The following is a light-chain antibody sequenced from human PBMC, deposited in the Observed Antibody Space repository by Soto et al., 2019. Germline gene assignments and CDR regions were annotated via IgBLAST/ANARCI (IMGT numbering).Light chain of an antibody. CDR3: MQALQTPRA. CDR2: AAS. Sequence: AIRITQSPCSLSASTGEAVTLTCVASQGISSYLAWYQQKPGQAPKLLIYAASTLQSGVPSRFSGSGSGTDFTLKISRVEAEDVGVYYCMQALQTPRAFGQGTRLEIK. V-gene: IGKV1-8*01. J-gene: IGKJ5*01. CDR1: QGISSY.